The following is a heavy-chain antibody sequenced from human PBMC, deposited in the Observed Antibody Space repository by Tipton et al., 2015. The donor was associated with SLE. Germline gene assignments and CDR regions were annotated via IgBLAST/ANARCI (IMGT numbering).Heavy chain of an antibody. CDR1: GFGFSNYD. D-gene: IGHD3-3*01. CDR2: ISGSGGST. CDR3: AKGGPFGDD. Sequence: SLRLSCAASGFGFSNYDMHWVRQAPGKGLEWVSAISGSGGSTYYADSVKGRFTISRDNSKNTQYLQMNSLRTEDTAVYYCAKGGPFGDDWGQGTLVTVSS. J-gene: IGHJ4*02. V-gene: IGHV3-23*01.